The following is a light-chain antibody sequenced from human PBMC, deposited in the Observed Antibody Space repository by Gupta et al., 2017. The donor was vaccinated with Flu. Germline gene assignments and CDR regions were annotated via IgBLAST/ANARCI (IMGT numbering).Light chain of an antibody. CDR2: NDR. CDR1: NIGNKN. J-gene: IGLJ2*01. CDR3: QVWDTNTV. Sequence: CRRDNIGNKNVHWYYQKPGKAPVLVIYNDRFRPSDISERFSGSNSGNTAALTITRVQVGDEGDYYCQVWDTNTVFGGGTKLTVL. V-gene: IGLV3-9*01.